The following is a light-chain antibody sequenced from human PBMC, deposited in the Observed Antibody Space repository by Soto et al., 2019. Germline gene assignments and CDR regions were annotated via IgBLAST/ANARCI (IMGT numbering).Light chain of an antibody. J-gene: IGKJ1*01. Sequence: EIVLTQSPGALSLSPGERVTLSCRASQTLTSRYLSWYQQKLGQSPRLLIYGASIRAPGIPDRFSGSGSGTDFTLTISRLEAEDFAMYYCHHYDAAVWTFGRGTKIEIK. CDR2: GAS. V-gene: IGKV3-20*01. CDR3: HHYDAAVWT. CDR1: QTLTSRY.